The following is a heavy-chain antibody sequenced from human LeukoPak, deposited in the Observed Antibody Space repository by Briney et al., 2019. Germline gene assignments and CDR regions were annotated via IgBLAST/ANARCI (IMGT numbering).Heavy chain of an antibody. CDR2: IRNDGSNK. CDR3: AKGPQYYYDTSGEVDY. V-gene: IGHV3-30*02. J-gene: IGHJ4*02. CDR1: GFTFGTYG. D-gene: IGHD3-22*01. Sequence: GGSLRLSCAASGFTFGTYGMHWVRQAPGKGLEWVAFIRNDGSNKYYADSVKGRFTISRDNSKNTLYLQMNSLRAEDTAVYYCAKGPQYYYDTSGEVDYWGQGTLVTVSS.